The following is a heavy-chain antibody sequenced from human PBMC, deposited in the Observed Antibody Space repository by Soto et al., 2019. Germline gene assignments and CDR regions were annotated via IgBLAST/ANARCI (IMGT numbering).Heavy chain of an antibody. Sequence: SLRLSCVASGFSFSNYNMNWVREAPGKGLEWVSYITDSSYTVHYADSVRGRFTISRDNAESSLYLQMNSLRDEDTAVYFCARDFRHGYYSDYWGRGIMVTVSS. J-gene: IGHJ4*02. CDR1: GFSFSNYN. D-gene: IGHD5-12*01. V-gene: IGHV3-48*02. CDR2: ITDSSYTV. CDR3: ARDFRHGYYSDY.